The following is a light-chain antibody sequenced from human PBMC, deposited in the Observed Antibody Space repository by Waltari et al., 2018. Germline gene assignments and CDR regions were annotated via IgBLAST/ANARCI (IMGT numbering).Light chain of an antibody. Sequence: QSALTQPASVSGSPGQSITISCTGTSSDVGNYNLVSWYQQHPGKAPKLMIYEGNKRPLGVSHRFSGSKSGNTASLTISGLQAEDEADYHCCSYAGGSTYVVFGGGTKLTVL. CDR2: EGN. CDR1: SSDVGNYNL. V-gene: IGLV2-23*01. J-gene: IGLJ2*01. CDR3: CSYAGGSTYVV.